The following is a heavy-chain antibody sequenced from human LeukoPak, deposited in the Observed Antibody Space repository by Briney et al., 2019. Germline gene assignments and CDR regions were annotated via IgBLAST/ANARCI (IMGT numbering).Heavy chain of an antibody. V-gene: IGHV4-31*03. J-gene: IGHJ6*02. CDR1: GGSIGSGGYY. Sequence: SQTLSLTCTVSGGSIGSGGYYWSWIRQHPGKGLEWIGYIYYSGSTYYNPSLKSRVTISVDTSKNQFSLKLSSVTAADTAVYYCARGSRYCSSTSCYVTDYYYYYGMDVWGQGTTVTVSS. CDR3: ARGSRYCSSTSCYVTDYYYYYGMDV. D-gene: IGHD2-2*01. CDR2: IYYSGST.